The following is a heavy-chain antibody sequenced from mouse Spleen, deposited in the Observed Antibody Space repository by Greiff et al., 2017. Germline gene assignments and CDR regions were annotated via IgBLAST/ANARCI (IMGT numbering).Heavy chain of an antibody. J-gene: IGHJ2*01. CDR3: VRADGNLFDY. Sequence: EVMLVESGGGLVQPKGSLKLSCAASGFSFNTYAMNWVRQAPGKGLEWVARIRSKSNNYATYYADSVKDRFTISRDDSESMLYLQMNNLKTEDTAMYYCVRADGNLFDYWGQGTTLTVSS. V-gene: IGHV10-1*01. CDR1: GFSFNTYA. CDR2: IRSKSNNYAT. D-gene: IGHD2-1*01.